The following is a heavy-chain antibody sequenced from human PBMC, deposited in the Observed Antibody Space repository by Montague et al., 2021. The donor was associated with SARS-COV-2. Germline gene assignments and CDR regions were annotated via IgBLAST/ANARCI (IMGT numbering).Heavy chain of an antibody. CDR2: IYSGGSSP. CDR1: GFTFSNYA. Sequence: SLRLSCAASGFTFSNYAMSWVRQAPGKGLEWVSLIYSGGSSPYYADSVXGLFTISRDNSKNTLYLQMNSLRAEDTAVYYCAKDPHYDFWSGYYFHYWGQGTLVTVSS. J-gene: IGHJ4*02. D-gene: IGHD3-3*01. CDR3: AKDPHYDFWSGYYFHY. V-gene: IGHV3-23*03.